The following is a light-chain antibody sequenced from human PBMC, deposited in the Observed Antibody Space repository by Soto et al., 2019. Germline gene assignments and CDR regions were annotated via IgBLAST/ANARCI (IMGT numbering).Light chain of an antibody. J-gene: IGLJ3*02. Sequence: QSALTQPASVSGSPGQSITISCTGRIIDVGTYDLASWYQHHPGAAPKLMIYEATRRPSGISNRFSGSKSGNTASLTISGLQAEDEADYYCCSFAGSNSWVFGGGTKLTVL. CDR3: CSFAGSNSWV. CDR2: EAT. CDR1: IIDVGTYDL. V-gene: IGLV2-23*01.